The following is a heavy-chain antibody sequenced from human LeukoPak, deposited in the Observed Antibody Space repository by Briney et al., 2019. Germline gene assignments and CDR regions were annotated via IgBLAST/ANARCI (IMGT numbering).Heavy chain of an antibody. D-gene: IGHD6-13*01. CDR3: AKDIVPDSSSWYIDY. V-gene: IGHV3-30*18. CDR2: ISYDGTNK. CDR1: GFTFRCYG. J-gene: IGHJ4*02. Sequence: GGSLRLSCAASGFTFRCYGIHWVRQAPGRGGEWVAVISYDGTNKYYADSVKGRFTISRDNSKNTLYLQMNSLRAEDTAVYYCAKDIVPDSSSWYIDYWGQGTLVTVSS.